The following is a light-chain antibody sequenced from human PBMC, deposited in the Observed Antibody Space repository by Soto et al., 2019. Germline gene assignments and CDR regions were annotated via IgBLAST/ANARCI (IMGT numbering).Light chain of an antibody. Sequence: EIVMMQSPATLSVAPGERATLSCRASQNVLSNLAWYQQKPGQAPRLLISGASNRATGIPDRFSGSGSGTDFTLIINRLEPDDFAMYYCQQYGNTPLTFGGGTKVDIK. CDR1: QNVLSN. J-gene: IGKJ4*01. CDR3: QQYGNTPLT. V-gene: IGKV3D-15*02. CDR2: GAS.